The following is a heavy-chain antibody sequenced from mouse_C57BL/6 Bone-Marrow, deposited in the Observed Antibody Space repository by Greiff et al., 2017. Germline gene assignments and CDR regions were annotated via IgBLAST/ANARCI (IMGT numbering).Heavy chain of an antibody. CDR2: INPYNGGT. CDR1: GYTLTDYY. D-gene: IGHD2-5*01. CDR3: ASPLYYSNYVTY. Sequence: EVQLQQSGPVLVKPGASVKMSCKASGYTLTDYYMNWVKQNHGKSLEWIGVINPYNGGTSYNQKFKGKATLTVDKSSSTANMELNSLTSEDSAVYYCASPLYYSNYVTYWGQGTTLTVSS. V-gene: IGHV1-19*01. J-gene: IGHJ2*01.